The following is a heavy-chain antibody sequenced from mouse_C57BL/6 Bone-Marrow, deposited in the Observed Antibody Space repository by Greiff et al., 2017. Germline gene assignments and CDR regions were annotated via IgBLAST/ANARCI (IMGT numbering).Heavy chain of an antibody. CDR2: FYPGSGST. CDR1: GYTFTSYC. Sequence: VQLQQPGAELVKPGASVKMSCKASGYTFTSYCITWVKPRPGQGLEWIGDFYPGSGSTNYNEKFKSKATLTVDTSSSTAYMQLSSLTSEDSAVYYCARGDDYWYFDVWGTGTTVTVSS. J-gene: IGHJ1*03. CDR3: ARGDDYWYFDV. V-gene: IGHV1-55*01. D-gene: IGHD2-3*01.